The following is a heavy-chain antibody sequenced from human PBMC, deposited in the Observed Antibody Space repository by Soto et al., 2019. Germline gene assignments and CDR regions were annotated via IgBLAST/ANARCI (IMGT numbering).Heavy chain of an antibody. Sequence: QITLNESGPTQVKPRQTLTLTCTFSGFSLTTSGVGVGWIRQSPGKAPEWLALIYWDDDKRYSPSLKSRLTITNDAFKNQGVLTMAVLDPADTATYYCAHRVLRTVFGLVTTTAIYFDFWGQGTPVAVSS. D-gene: IGHD3-3*01. CDR1: GFSLTTSGVG. CDR2: IYWDDDK. J-gene: IGHJ4*02. CDR3: AHRVLRTVFGLVTTTAIYFDF. V-gene: IGHV2-5*02.